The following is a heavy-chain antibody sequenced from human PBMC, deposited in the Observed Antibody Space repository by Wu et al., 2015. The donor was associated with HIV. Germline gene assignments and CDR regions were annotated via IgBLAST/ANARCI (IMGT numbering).Heavy chain of an antibody. V-gene: IGHV1-69*13. Sequence: QVQLVQSGPEVKKPGSSVRVSCKASGATFSSYALSWVRQAPGQGLEWMGRLIPMYGTADYAQKFQGRVTITADVSTSTAYMDVSSLRSDDTAVYYCAGGGGRTSMDPFDFWGQGTLVTVSS. CDR1: GATFSSYA. D-gene: IGHD5-18*01. CDR2: LIPMYGTA. CDR3: AGGGGRTSMDPFDF. J-gene: IGHJ4*02.